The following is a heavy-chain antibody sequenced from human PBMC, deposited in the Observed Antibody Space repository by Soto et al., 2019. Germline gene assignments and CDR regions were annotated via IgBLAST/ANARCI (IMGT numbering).Heavy chain of an antibody. D-gene: IGHD2-2*01. CDR1: GGTFSSYA. Sequence: VKVSCKASGGTFSSYAISWVRQAPGQGLEWMGGIIPIFGTANYAQKFQGRVTITADESTSTAYMELSSLRSEDTAVYYCARQGSCSSTSCHLYYYYYYGMDVWGQGTTVTVSS. CDR3: ARQGSCSSTSCHLYYYYYYGMDV. J-gene: IGHJ6*02. CDR2: IIPIFGTA. V-gene: IGHV1-69*13.